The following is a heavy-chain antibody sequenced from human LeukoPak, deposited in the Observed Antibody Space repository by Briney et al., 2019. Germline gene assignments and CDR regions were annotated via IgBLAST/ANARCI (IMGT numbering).Heavy chain of an antibody. CDR2: IDPSDSYT. J-gene: IGHJ4*02. CDR1: GYTFINYW. Sequence: GESLKISCKGSGYTFINYWIAWVRQMPGKGLEWMGRIDPSDSYTNYSPSFQGHVTISADKSISTAYLQWSSLKASDTAMYYCARHDSSGYYYPLDYWGQGTLVTVSS. D-gene: IGHD3-22*01. CDR3: ARHDSSGYYYPLDY. V-gene: IGHV5-10-1*01.